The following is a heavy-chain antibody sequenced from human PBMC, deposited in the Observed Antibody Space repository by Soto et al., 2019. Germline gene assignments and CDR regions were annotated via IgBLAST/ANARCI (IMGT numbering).Heavy chain of an antibody. D-gene: IGHD3-10*01. CDR2: INAGNGNT. CDR3: ARDMGFGLSDY. Sequence: QVQLVQSGAEVKKPGASVKVSGKASGYTFTSYAMHWVRQAPGQRLEWMGWINAGNGNTKYSQKFQGRVTITGDTSASTADMELSSLRSEDTAVYYCARDMGFGLSDYWGQGTLVTVSS. CDR1: GYTFTSYA. V-gene: IGHV1-3*01. J-gene: IGHJ4*02.